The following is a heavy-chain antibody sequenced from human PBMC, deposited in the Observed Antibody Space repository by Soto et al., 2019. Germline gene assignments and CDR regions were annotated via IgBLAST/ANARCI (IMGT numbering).Heavy chain of an antibody. CDR2: IYPGDSDT. V-gene: IGHV5-51*01. CDR1: GYSFISYW. Sequence: PGESLKISCKGSGYSFISYWIGWVRQMPGKGLEWMGIIYPGDSDTRYSPSFQGQVTISADKSISTAYLQWSSLKASDTAMYYCARVAAGTRPIYYYYGMDVWGQGTTVTVSS. CDR3: ARVAAGTRPIYYYYGMDV. J-gene: IGHJ6*02. D-gene: IGHD6-13*01.